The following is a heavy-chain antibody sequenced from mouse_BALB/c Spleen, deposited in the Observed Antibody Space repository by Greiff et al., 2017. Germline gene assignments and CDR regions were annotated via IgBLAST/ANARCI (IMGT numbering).Heavy chain of an antibody. CDR3: ARSHYYGSSYWYFDF. CDR2: ISYSGST. CDR1: GDSITSGY. D-gene: IGHD1-1*01. Sequence: EVQVVESGPSLVKPSQTLSLTCSVTGDSITSGYWNWIRKFPGNKLEYMGYISYSGSTYYNPSLKSRISITRDTSTTQYYLQLKSVTTEDTATYYCARSHYYGSSYWYFDFWGAGTTVTVSA. V-gene: IGHV3-8*02. J-gene: IGHJ1*01.